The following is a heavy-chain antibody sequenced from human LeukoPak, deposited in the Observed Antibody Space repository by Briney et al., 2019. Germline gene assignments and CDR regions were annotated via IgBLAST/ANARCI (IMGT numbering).Heavy chain of an antibody. D-gene: IGHD6-6*01. CDR2: IYYSGST. J-gene: IGHJ5*02. CDR1: GGSLTSTTFY. Sequence: PSETLSLTCTVSGGSLTSTTFYWGWVRQPPGKGLEWIGNIYYSGSTYYNPSLKSRVTISVDTSKNQLSLKLNSVAAADTAVYYCATYSSSSGWFDPWGQGTLVTVSS. V-gene: IGHV4-39*01. CDR3: ATYSSSSGWFDP.